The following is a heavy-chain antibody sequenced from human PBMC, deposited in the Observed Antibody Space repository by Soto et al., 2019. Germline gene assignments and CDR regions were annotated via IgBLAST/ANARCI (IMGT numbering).Heavy chain of an antibody. CDR2: INAGNGNT. V-gene: IGHV1-3*01. CDR3: VRFWPPPYSDALTDYTDAFDY. J-gene: IGHJ4*02. Sequence: ASVKVSCKASGYTFTSYAMHWVRQAPGQRLEWMGWINAGNGNTKYSQKFQGRVTITRDTSASTAYMELSSLRSEDTAVYYCVRFWPPPYSDALTDYTDAFDYWGQGTLVTVSS. D-gene: IGHD3-9*01. CDR1: GYTFTSYA.